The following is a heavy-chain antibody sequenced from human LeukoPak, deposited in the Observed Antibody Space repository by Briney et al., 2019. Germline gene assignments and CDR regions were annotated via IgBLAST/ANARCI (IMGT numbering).Heavy chain of an antibody. Sequence: ASVKVSCKVSGYTLTELSMHWVRQAPGKGLEWMGGFDPEDGETIYAQKFQGRVTMTEDTSTDTAYMELSSLRSEDTAVYYCATSTGTPHYYYYYMDVWGKGTTVTVSS. CDR3: ATSTGTPHYYYYYMDV. CDR2: FDPEDGET. D-gene: IGHD1-1*01. J-gene: IGHJ6*03. V-gene: IGHV1-24*01. CDR1: GYTLTELS.